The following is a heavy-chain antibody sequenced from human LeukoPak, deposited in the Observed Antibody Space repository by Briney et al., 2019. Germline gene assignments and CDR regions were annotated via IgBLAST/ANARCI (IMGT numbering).Heavy chain of an antibody. CDR3: ARDGSGSYYKR. V-gene: IGHV4-38-2*01. CDR1: GYSISSGYY. D-gene: IGHD3-10*01. CDR2: IYHSGST. Sequence: PSETLSLTCAVSGYSISSGYYWGWIRQPPGKGLEWIGSIYHSGSTYYNPSLKSRLTISVDTSKNQFSLKLSSVTAADTAVYYCARDGSGSYYKRWGQGTLVTVSS. J-gene: IGHJ4*02.